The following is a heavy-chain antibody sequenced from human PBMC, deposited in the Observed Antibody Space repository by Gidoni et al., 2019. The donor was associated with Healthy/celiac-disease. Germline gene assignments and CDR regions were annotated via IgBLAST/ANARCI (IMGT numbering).Heavy chain of an antibody. V-gene: IGHV4-38-2*02. CDR1: GYSISSGYY. Sequence: QVQLQESGPGLVKPSATLSLTCAVSGYSISSGYYWGWIRQPPGKGLEWIGSIYHSGSTYYNPSLKSRVTISVDTSKNQFSLKLSSVTAADTAVYYCARDRGIAAAGELEYFQHWGQGTLVTVSS. CDR2: IYHSGST. CDR3: ARDRGIAAAGELEYFQH. D-gene: IGHD6-13*01. J-gene: IGHJ1*01.